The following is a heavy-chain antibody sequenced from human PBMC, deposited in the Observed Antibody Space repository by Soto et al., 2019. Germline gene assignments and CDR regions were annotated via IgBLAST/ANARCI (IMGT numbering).Heavy chain of an antibody. V-gene: IGHV1-69*02. CDR3: ARGGGQHIVVVVAGAFDI. J-gene: IGHJ3*02. CDR1: GGTFSSYT. D-gene: IGHD2-15*01. CDR2: IIPILGIA. Sequence: QVQLVQSGAEVKKPGSSVKVSCKASGGTFSSYTISWVRQAPGQGLEWMGRIIPILGIANYAQKFQGRVTITADKLTSTASMELSSLRSEDTAVYYWARGGGQHIVVVVAGAFDIWGQGTMVTVSS.